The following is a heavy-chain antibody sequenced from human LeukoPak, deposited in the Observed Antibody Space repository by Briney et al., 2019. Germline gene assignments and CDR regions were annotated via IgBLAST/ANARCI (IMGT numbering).Heavy chain of an antibody. D-gene: IGHD3-22*01. Sequence: PGGSLRLSCAASGFTFSSYAMHWVRQAPGKGLEYVSAISSNGGSTYYANSVKGRFTISRDNSKNTLYLQMGSLRAEDMAVYHCARQGPSGYYNYWGQGTLVTVSS. J-gene: IGHJ4*02. CDR2: ISSNGGST. CDR1: GFTFSSYA. CDR3: ARQGPSGYYNY. V-gene: IGHV3-64*01.